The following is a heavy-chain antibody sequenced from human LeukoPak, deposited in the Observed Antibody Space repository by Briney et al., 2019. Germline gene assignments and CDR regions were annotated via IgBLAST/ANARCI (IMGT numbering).Heavy chain of an antibody. V-gene: IGHV1-69*05. D-gene: IGHD5-24*01. CDR3: ARDWEDGYNF. J-gene: IGHJ4*02. Sequence: ASVKVSCKASGGTFSSYAISWVRQAPGQGLEWMGGIIPIFGTANYAQKFQGRVTMTRDMSTSTVYMELSSLRSEDTAVYYCARDWEDGYNFWGQGTLVTVSS. CDR2: IIPIFGTA. CDR1: GGTFSSYA.